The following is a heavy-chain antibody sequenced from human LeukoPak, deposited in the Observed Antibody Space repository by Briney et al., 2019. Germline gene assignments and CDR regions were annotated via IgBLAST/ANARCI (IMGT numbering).Heavy chain of an antibody. CDR2: ISWNSGSI. D-gene: IGHD6-19*01. CDR3: AKDIRASIAVAGPFDY. V-gene: IGHV3-9*03. CDR1: GFTFDDYA. J-gene: IGHJ4*02. Sequence: GGSLRLSCAPSGFTFDDYAMHWVRQAPGKGLEWVSGISWNSGSIGYADSVKGRFTISRDNAKNSLYLQMNSLRAEDMALYYCAKDIRASIAVAGPFDYWGQGTLVTVSS.